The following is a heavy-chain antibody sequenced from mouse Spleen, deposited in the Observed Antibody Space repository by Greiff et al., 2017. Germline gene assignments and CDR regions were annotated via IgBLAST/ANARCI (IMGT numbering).Heavy chain of an antibody. CDR3: ARCPIYDGYPYYFDY. CDR1: GYTFTSYW. CDR2: IYPSDSYT. Sequence: VQLQQPGAELVRPGASVKLSCKASGYTFTSYWINWVKQRPGQGLEWIGNIYPSDSYTNYNQKFKDKATLTVDKSSSTAYMQLNSLTSEDSAVYYCARCPIYDGYPYYFDYWGQGTTLTVSS. D-gene: IGHD2-3*01. J-gene: IGHJ2*01. V-gene: IGHV1-69*02.